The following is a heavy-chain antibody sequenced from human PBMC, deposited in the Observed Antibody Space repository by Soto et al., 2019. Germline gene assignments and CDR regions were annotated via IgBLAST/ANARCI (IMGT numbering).Heavy chain of an antibody. CDR2: IKSKTDGGTT. V-gene: IGHV3-15*01. CDR3: TTDQAPLWSPPRDY. D-gene: IGHD3-16*01. Sequence: PGGSLRLSCAASGFTFSNAWMSWVRQAPGKGLEWVGRIKSKTDGGTTDYAAPVKGRFTIPRDDSKNTLYLQMNSLKTEDTAVYYCTTDQAPLWSPPRDYWGQGTLVTVSS. J-gene: IGHJ4*02. CDR1: GFTFSNAW.